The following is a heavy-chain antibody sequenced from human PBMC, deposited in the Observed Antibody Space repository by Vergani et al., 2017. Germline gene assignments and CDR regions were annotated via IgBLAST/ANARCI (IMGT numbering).Heavy chain of an antibody. CDR2: IFSNDEK. D-gene: IGHD6-6*01. CDR1: GFSLSNARMG. CDR3: ARSIQAGRHYYYYYYMDV. Sequence: QVTLKESGPVLVKPTETLTLTCTVSGFSLSNARMGVSWIRQPPGKALEWLAHIFSNDEKSYSKSLKSRLTISKDTSKSQVGLTMTNMDPVDTAKYYWARSIQAGRHYYYYYYMDVWGKGTTVTVSS. V-gene: IGHV2-26*01. J-gene: IGHJ6*03.